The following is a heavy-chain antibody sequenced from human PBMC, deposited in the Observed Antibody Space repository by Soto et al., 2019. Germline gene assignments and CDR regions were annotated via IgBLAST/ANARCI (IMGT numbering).Heavy chain of an antibody. V-gene: IGHV3-33*01. J-gene: IGHJ6*02. CDR3: ERVLWRFLEWHPMDV. Sequence: GGSLRLSCAASGFTFSSYGMHWVRQAPGKGLEWVAVIWYDGSNKYYADSVKGRFTISRDNSKNTLYLQMNSLRAEDTAVYYCERVLWRFLEWHPMDVCGQGPTVTVSS. D-gene: IGHD3-3*01. CDR2: IWYDGSNK. CDR1: GFTFSSYG.